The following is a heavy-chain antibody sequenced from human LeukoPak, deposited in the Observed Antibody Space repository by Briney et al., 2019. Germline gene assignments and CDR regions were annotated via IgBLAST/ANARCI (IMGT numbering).Heavy chain of an antibody. Sequence: SVKVSCKASGGTLNDYAISWVRQAPGQGLEWMGGIIPIFGTANYAQKFQGRVTITADESTSTAYMELSSLRSEDTAVYYCARGRYYFDYWGQGTLVTVSS. V-gene: IGHV1-69*01. D-gene: IGHD5-24*01. CDR1: GGTLNDYA. CDR3: ARGRYYFDY. J-gene: IGHJ4*02. CDR2: IIPIFGTA.